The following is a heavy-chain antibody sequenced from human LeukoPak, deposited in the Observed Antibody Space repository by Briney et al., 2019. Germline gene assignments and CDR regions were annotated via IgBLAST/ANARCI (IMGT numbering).Heavy chain of an antibody. CDR1: GSTFSSNA. V-gene: IGHV3-23*01. Sequence: GGSLSLSFAASGSTFSSNAMSWVRQPPGKGLEWVSAISGSGGSTYYADSVKGRFTISRDNSKNTLYLQMNSLRAEDTAVYYCARAIHDYTDYWGQGTLVTVSS. J-gene: IGHJ4*02. CDR2: ISGSGGST. CDR3: ARAIHDYTDY.